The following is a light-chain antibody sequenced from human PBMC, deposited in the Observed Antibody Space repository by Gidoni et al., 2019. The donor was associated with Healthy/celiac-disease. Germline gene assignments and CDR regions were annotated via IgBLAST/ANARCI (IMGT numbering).Light chain of an antibody. V-gene: IGKV3-15*01. CDR1: QSANSN. Sequence: EIVMTQSPATLSVSQGERATLSCRASQSANSNLAWYQQKPGQAPRLRIYGASTRATGIPARFSGSGSGTEFTLTISSLQSEDFAVYYCQQYNNWPPLTFGGGTKVEIK. CDR3: QQYNNWPPLT. J-gene: IGKJ4*01. CDR2: GAS.